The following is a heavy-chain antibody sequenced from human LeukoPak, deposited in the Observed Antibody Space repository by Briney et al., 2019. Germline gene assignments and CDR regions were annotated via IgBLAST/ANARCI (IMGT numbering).Heavy chain of an antibody. V-gene: IGHV4-38-2*02. CDR3: ARGGAVAGEFAD. D-gene: IGHD6-19*01. CDR1: GYSISSGYY. J-gene: IGHJ4*02. CDR2: IYHSGST. Sequence: PSETLSLTCTVSGYSISSGYYWGWIRQPPGKGLEWIGSIYHSGSTYYNPSLKSRVTISVDTSKNQFSLKLSSVTAADTAVYYCARGGAVAGEFADWGQGTLVIVSS.